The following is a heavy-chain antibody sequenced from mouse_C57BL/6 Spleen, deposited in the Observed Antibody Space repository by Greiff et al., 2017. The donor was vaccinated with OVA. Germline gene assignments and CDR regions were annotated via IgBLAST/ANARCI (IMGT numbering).Heavy chain of an antibody. CDR2: IDPEDGET. Sequence: EVQLQQSGAELVKPGASVKLSCTASGFNINDYYMHWVKQRTEQVLEWIGRIDPEDGETKYAPTFKGKATITEDTSSHTSYLQISSLTSEDTAVYYCALDGYYNAWFAYWGQGILVTVAA. D-gene: IGHD2-3*01. CDR1: GFNINDYY. V-gene: IGHV14-2*01. J-gene: IGHJ3*01. CDR3: ALDGYYNAWFAY.